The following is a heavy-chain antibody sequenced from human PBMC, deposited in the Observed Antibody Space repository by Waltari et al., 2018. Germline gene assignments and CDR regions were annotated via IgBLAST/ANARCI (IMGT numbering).Heavy chain of an antibody. CDR2: IYSVGST. CDR3: ARASDDRAAAGTFDY. CDR1: GFTVSSNY. Sequence: EVQLVESGGGLVQPGGSLRLSCAASGFTVSSNYMSWVRKAPGKGLGWVSVIYSVGSTYYADSVKGRFTISRDNSKNTLYLQMNSLRAEDTAVYYCARASDDRAAAGTFDYWGQGTLVTVSS. V-gene: IGHV3-66*02. J-gene: IGHJ4*02. D-gene: IGHD6-13*01.